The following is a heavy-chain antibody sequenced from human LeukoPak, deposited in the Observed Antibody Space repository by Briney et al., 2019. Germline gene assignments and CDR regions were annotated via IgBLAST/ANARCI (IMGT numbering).Heavy chain of an antibody. CDR1: GYSISSGYY. CDR2: IYHSGST. CDR3: ARRGVTPNYYMDV. J-gene: IGHJ6*03. Sequence: SETLSLTCTVSGYSISSGYYWGWIRQPPGKGLEWIGSIYHSGSTYFNPSLKSRVTISVDTSRNQFSLKLSSVTAADTAVYYCARRGVTPNYYMDVWSKGTTVTVSS. V-gene: IGHV4-38-2*02. D-gene: IGHD2-21*02.